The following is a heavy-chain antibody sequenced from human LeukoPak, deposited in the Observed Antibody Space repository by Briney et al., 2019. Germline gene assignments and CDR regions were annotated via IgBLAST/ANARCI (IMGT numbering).Heavy chain of an antibody. V-gene: IGHV3-30*04. D-gene: IGHD2-15*01. CDR1: GFTFSSYT. CDR2: ISYAGINK. CDR3: SRGGYCSGGTCSAYPFDC. J-gene: IGHJ4*02. Sequence: PGGCLRLSCAHSGFTFSSYTMRWVPPAPGGGVERGAVISYAGINKYYADSVKGRFNISRDNSKNTLSVQMNSLRAEDTAVYYCSRGGYCSGGTCSAYPFDCWGQGTLVTVSS.